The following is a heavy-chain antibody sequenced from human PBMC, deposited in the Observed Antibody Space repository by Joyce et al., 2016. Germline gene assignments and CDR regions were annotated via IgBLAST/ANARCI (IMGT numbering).Heavy chain of an antibody. CDR2: VNTSGAT. CDR3: ARSQWLAPLMY. Sequence: QVQLQQWGAGLLKPSETLSLTCGVNGGPFRGFLWTWVRQPPGEGLQWIGDVNTSGATNYNPSLQSRVTIAVDTSKNQFSLTLTSITAADTAMYYCARSQWLAPLMYWGQGSLV. J-gene: IGHJ4*02. D-gene: IGHD6-19*01. V-gene: IGHV4-34*02. CDR1: GGPFRGFL.